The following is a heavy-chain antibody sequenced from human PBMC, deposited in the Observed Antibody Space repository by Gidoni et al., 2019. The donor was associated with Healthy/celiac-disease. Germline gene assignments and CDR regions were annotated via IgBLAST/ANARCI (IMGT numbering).Heavy chain of an antibody. D-gene: IGHD3-10*01. CDR3: ARPRYYGSGSYDY. J-gene: IGHJ4*02. CDR2: INHSGST. V-gene: IGHV4-34*01. Sequence: QVQLQQWGAGLLKPSATLSLTCAVSGGSFSGYYWSWIRQPPGNGLEWIGEINHSGSTNYNPSLKSRVTISVDTSKNKFSLKLSSVTAADTAVYYCARPRYYGSGSYDYWGQGTLVTVSS. CDR1: GGSFSGYY.